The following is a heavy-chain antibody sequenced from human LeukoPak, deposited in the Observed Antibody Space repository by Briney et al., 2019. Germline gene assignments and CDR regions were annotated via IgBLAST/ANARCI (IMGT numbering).Heavy chain of an antibody. CDR2: FSSSSSYI. J-gene: IGHJ4*02. V-gene: IGHV3-21*01. CDR3: ARARGSCSGSCYSDY. Sequence: GGSLRLSCEASGXTFSSYSMNWVRQAPGKGLEWVLFFSSSSSYIYFSDSVKGRFTISRDNAKNSLYLQMNSLRAEDTAVSYCARARGSCSGSCYSDYWGQGTLVTVSS. CDR1: GXTFSSYS. D-gene: IGHD2-15*01.